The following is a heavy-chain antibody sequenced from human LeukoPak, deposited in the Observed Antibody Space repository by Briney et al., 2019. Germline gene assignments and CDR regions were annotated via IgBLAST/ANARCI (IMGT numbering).Heavy chain of an antibody. CDR3: AKAPYCSSTSCYGLSQFDY. Sequence: PGGSLRLSCAASGFTFTSYAIHWVRQAPGKGLQWVAVVSYDGSNKYYADSVKGRFTISRDNSKNTLYLQMNSLRAEDTAVYYCAKAPYCSSTSCYGLSQFDYWGQGTLVTVSS. D-gene: IGHD2-2*01. CDR1: GFTFTSYA. J-gene: IGHJ4*02. V-gene: IGHV3-30-3*01. CDR2: VSYDGSNK.